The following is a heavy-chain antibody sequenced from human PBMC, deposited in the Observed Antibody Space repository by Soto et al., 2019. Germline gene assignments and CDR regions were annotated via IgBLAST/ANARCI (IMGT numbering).Heavy chain of an antibody. CDR3: ARVRNYDFWSGSGRPGSMDV. V-gene: IGHV4-59*01. J-gene: IGHJ6*02. Sequence: SETLSLTCTVSGGSMSSYYWSWIRQPPGKGLEWIGYIYYSGSTNYNPSLKSRVTISVDTSKNQFSLKLSSVTAADTAVYYCARVRNYDFWSGSGRPGSMDVWGQGTTVTVSS. CDR2: IYYSGST. CDR1: GGSMSSYY. D-gene: IGHD3-3*01.